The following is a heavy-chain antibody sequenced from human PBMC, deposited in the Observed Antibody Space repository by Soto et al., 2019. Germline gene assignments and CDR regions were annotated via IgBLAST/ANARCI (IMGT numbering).Heavy chain of an antibody. CDR3: ARLRTTMGPYYYYGMDV. Sequence: SETLSLTCTVSGGSISSYYWSWIRQPPGKGLEWIGYIYYSGSTNHNPSLKSRVTISVDTSKNQFSLKLSSVTAADTAVYYCARLRTTMGPYYYYGMDVWGQGTTVTVSS. J-gene: IGHJ6*02. CDR2: IYYSGST. CDR1: GGSISSYY. V-gene: IGHV4-59*08. D-gene: IGHD3-10*01.